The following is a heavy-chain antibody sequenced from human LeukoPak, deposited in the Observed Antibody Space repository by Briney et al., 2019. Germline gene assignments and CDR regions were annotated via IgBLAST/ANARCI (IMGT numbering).Heavy chain of an antibody. CDR2: IYYSGST. D-gene: IGHD4-17*01. CDR3: ARGRGDLKYFQH. CDR1: GYSISSGYY. V-gene: IGHV4-61*01. Sequence: SETLSLTCAVSGYSISSGYYWGWIRQPPGKGLEWIGYIYYSGSTNYNPSLKSRVTISVDTSKNQFSLKLSSVTAADTAVYYCARGRGDLKYFQHWGQGTLVTVSS. J-gene: IGHJ1*01.